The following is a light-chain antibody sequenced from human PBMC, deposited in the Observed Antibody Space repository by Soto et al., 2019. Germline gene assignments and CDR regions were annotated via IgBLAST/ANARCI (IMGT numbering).Light chain of an antibody. J-gene: IGKJ1*01. CDR3: QQYVNSPRT. V-gene: IGKV3-20*01. CDR1: QSVSASH. Sequence: EIVLTQSPGTLSLSPGERATLSCRASQSVSASHLAWYQQKPGQAPRLLIYGASSRATGIPDRFSGSGSGTHFTLTISRREPEDFAVYYCQQYVNSPRTFGQGTKVEIK. CDR2: GAS.